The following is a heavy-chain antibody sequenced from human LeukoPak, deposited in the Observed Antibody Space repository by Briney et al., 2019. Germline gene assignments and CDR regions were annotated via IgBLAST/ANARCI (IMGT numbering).Heavy chain of an antibody. CDR3: AKEFTIFGGPGYLDS. CDR2: IGNDGRKI. Sequence: GGSLRLSCAASGFTFSNFGMHWVRQAPGKGLEWVAFIGNDGRKIYHAGSVKGRFTVSRDNSKNTLYLRMNSLRGEDTARYYCAKEFTIFGGPGYLDSWGQGTLVTASS. D-gene: IGHD3-3*01. J-gene: IGHJ4*02. CDR1: GFTFSNFG. V-gene: IGHV3-30*02.